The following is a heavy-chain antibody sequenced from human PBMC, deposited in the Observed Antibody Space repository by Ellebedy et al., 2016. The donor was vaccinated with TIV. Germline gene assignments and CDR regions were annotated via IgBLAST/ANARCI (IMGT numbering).Heavy chain of an antibody. V-gene: IGHV3-73*01. D-gene: IGHD2-8*01. Sequence: GESLKISCAASGFTFSGSAMHWVRQASGKGLEWVGRIRSKANNYATAYAASVKGRFTISRDDSKNTAYLQMNSLKTEDTAVYYCARLLGPYVWGRGTLVTVSS. J-gene: IGHJ2*01. CDR2: IRSKANNYAT. CDR1: GFTFSGSA. CDR3: ARLLGPYV.